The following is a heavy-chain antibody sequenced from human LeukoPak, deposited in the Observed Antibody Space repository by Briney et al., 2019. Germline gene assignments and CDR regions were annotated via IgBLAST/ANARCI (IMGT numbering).Heavy chain of an antibody. CDR3: ARLGAGTTDY. J-gene: IGHJ4*02. Sequence: PSETLPLTCTVSGGSISSSSYYWGWIRQPPGKGLEWIGSIYYSGSTYYNPSLKSRVTISVDTSKNQFSLKLSSVTAADTAVYYCARLGAGTTDYWGQGTLVTVSS. V-gene: IGHV4-39*01. CDR2: IYYSGST. CDR1: GGSISSSSYY. D-gene: IGHD1-1*01.